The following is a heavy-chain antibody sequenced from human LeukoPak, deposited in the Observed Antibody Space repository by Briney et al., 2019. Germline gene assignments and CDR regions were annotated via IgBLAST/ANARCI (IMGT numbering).Heavy chain of an antibody. D-gene: IGHD2-2*01. V-gene: IGHV4-39*01. CDR1: GGSISSSPYY. CDR2: IYYRGST. CDR3: ARHYLSDGILSTFDP. J-gene: IGHJ5*02. Sequence: SEALSLTCTVSGGSISSSPYYWGWIRQPPGKGLEWIGTIYYRGSTYSNPSLNSRVTISLDTSKNQFSLRLRSVTAADTALYYCARHYLSDGILSTFDPWGQGTLVTVSS.